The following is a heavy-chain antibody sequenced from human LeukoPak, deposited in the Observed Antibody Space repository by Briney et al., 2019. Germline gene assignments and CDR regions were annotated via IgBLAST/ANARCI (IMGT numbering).Heavy chain of an antibody. D-gene: IGHD3-9*01. CDR2: IYYGGTT. CDR3: ARGLKTFYDILTGYYKGVAYFDY. Sequence: PSETLSLTCTVSGASISISSYYWGWIRQPPGKGLEWMGSIYYGGTTYYNPSFKSRVTISVDTSNNKFSLKLSSVTAADTAVYYCARGLKTFYDILTGYYKGVAYFDYWGQGTLVTVSS. J-gene: IGHJ4*02. V-gene: IGHV4-39*01. CDR1: GASISISSYY.